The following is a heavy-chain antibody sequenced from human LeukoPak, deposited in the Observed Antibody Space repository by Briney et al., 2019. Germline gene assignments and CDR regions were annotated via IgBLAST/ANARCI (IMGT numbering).Heavy chain of an antibody. V-gene: IGHV4-34*01. CDR1: GGSFSGFY. Sequence: PSETLSLTCAVYGGSFSGFYWTWIRQPPGKGLEWIGEINRSGITNYSPSLKSRMVISVDTSKKQFSLKLNSVTAADTAVYYCARGGTFGEPFSRSWGQGTLVTVSS. CDR2: INRSGIT. D-gene: IGHD3-10*01. CDR3: ARGGTFGEPFSRS. J-gene: IGHJ4*02.